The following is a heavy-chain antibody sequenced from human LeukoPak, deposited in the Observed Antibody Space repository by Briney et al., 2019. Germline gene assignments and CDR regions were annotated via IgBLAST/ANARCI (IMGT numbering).Heavy chain of an antibody. CDR2: ISGSGGST. D-gene: IGHD3-22*01. CDR1: EFTVSSKY. V-gene: IGHV3-23*01. CDR3: AKDPGDSSGYYDY. Sequence: GGSLRLSCAASEFTVSSKYMSWVRQAPGKGLEWVSAISGSGGSTYYADSVKGRFTISRDNSKNTLYLQMNSLRAEDTAVYYCAKDPGDSSGYYDYWGQGTLVTVSS. J-gene: IGHJ4*02.